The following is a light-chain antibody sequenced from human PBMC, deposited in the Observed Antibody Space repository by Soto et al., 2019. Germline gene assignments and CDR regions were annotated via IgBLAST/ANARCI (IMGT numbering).Light chain of an antibody. J-gene: IGKJ4*02. CDR2: DAS. CDR3: QQYNTYSSLT. V-gene: IGKV1-5*02. Sequence: DIQMTQSPSTLSASVGDRVTIICRASQSISSWLAWYQQKLGRAPRLLIYDASSLESGVPSRFSGSGYGTEFTLTISSLQPDDFATYYCQQYNTYSSLTFGGGTK. CDR1: QSISSW.